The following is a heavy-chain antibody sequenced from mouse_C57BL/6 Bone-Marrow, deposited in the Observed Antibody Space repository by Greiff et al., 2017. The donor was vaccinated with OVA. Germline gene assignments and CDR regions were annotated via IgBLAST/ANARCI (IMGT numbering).Heavy chain of an antibody. V-gene: IGHV5-12*01. CDR3: ARHEYGSRGYAMDY. Sequence: EVQGVESGGGLVQPGGSLKLSCAASGFTFSDYYMYWVRQTPEKRLEWVAYISNGGGSTYYPDTVKGRFTISRDNAKNTLYLQMSRLKSEDTAMYYCARHEYGSRGYAMDYWGQGTSVTVSS. J-gene: IGHJ4*01. CDR2: ISNGGGST. D-gene: IGHD1-1*01. CDR1: GFTFSDYY.